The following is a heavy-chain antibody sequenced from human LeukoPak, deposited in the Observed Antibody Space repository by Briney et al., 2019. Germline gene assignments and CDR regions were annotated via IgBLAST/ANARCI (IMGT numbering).Heavy chain of an antibody. D-gene: IGHD6-19*01. CDR3: AKDVRIAVAGIADY. Sequence: GGSLRLSCAASGFTFSSYAMSWVRQAPGKGLEWVSAISGSGGSTYYADSVKGRFTISRDNSKNTLYLQMNSLRAEDTAVYYRAKDVRIAVAGIADYWGQGTLVTVSS. CDR1: GFTFSSYA. V-gene: IGHV3-23*01. J-gene: IGHJ4*02. CDR2: ISGSGGST.